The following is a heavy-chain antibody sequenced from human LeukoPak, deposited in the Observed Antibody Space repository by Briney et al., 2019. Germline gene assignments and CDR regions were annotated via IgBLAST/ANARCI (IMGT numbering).Heavy chain of an antibody. D-gene: IGHD2-15*01. CDR2: ISQTGSIE. CDR3: ARDRAVALPTYFYYMDV. CDR1: GFTFPTYV. Sequence: GGSLSLSCAASGFTFPTYVIHWVRQAPGKGLEWVAVISQTGSIETYADSVRGRFSISRDNSDSTVYLQMNSLKTEDTAVYYCARDRAVALPTYFYYMDVWGKGTTVIVSS. V-gene: IGHV3-30*03. J-gene: IGHJ6*03.